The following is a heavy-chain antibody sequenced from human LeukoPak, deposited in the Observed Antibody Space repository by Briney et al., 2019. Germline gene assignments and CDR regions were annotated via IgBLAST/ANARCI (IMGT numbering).Heavy chain of an antibody. CDR2: ISSSSSTI. J-gene: IGHJ4*02. Sequence: GGSLRLSCAASGFTFSSYRMNWVRQAPGKGLEWVSYISSSSSTIYYADSVKGRFTISRDNSKNTLYLQMNSLRAEDTAVYYCARGPSGYHNTGGQGTLVTVSS. D-gene: IGHD5-12*01. CDR1: GFTFSSYR. V-gene: IGHV3-48*01. CDR3: ARGPSGYHNT.